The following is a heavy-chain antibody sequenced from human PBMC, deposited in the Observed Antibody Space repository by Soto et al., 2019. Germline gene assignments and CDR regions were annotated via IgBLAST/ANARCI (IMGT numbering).Heavy chain of an antibody. CDR1: GFTFSSYA. CDR3: AKDGGIDLSSHDALDI. Sequence: EVQLLESGGGLVQPGGSLRLSCAASGFTFSSYAMSWVRQAPGKGLEWVSAISGSGGSTYYADSVKGRFTISRDNSKNTLYLQMNSLRAEDTAVYYCAKDGGIDLSSHDALDIWGQGTMVTVSS. V-gene: IGHV3-23*01. J-gene: IGHJ3*02. CDR2: ISGSGGST. D-gene: IGHD1-26*01.